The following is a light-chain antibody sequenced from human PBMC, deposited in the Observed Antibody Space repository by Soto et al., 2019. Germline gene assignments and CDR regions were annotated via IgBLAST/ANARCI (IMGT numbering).Light chain of an antibody. Sequence: EIVLTQSPATLCLSPGERATLSCRASQSVSRNLAWYQQKPGQAPRPLIYDASNRATGIPARFSGSGSVTDFTLTISSLEPEDFAVYYCQQRSNWATFGPGTKVDI. V-gene: IGKV3-11*01. CDR3: QQRSNWAT. CDR2: DAS. CDR1: QSVSRN. J-gene: IGKJ3*01.